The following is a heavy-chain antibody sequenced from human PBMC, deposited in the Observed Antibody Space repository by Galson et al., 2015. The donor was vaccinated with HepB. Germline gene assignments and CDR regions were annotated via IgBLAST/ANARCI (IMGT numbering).Heavy chain of an antibody. CDR2: INPSGGST. CDR1: GYTFTSYY. CDR3: ARGVIGSGSYSPGWFDP. J-gene: IGHJ5*02. V-gene: IGHV1-46*01. D-gene: IGHD3-10*01. Sequence: SVKVSCKASGYTFTSYYMHWVRQAPGQGLEWMGIINPSGGSTSYAQKFQGRVTMTRDTSTSTVYMELSSLRSEDTAVYYCARGVIGSGSYSPGWFDPWGQGTLVTVSS.